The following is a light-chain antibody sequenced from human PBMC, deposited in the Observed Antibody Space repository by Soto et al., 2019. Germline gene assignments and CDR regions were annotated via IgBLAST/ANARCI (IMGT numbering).Light chain of an antibody. CDR2: GAS. CDR1: QSVSSSY. Sequence: EIVLTQFPGTLSLSTGERATLSCRASQSVSSSYLAWYQQKPGQAPRLLIYGASSRATGIPDRFSGSGSGTDFTLTISRLEPEDFAVYYCQQYGSSPRTFGQGTKV. J-gene: IGKJ1*01. V-gene: IGKV3-20*01. CDR3: QQYGSSPRT.